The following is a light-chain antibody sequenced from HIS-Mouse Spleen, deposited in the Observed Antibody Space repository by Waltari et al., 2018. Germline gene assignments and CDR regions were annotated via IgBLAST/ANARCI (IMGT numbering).Light chain of an antibody. J-gene: IGLJ3*02. CDR1: SSDVVSYNL. CDR2: EGS. CDR3: CSYAGSSTFGV. Sequence: QSALTQPASVYGSPGQSITIPCTGTSSDVVSYNLVSWYQQHPGKAPKLMIYEGSKRPSGVSNRFSGSKSGNTASLTISGLQAEDEADYYCCSYAGSSTFGVFGGGTKLTVL. V-gene: IGLV2-23*03.